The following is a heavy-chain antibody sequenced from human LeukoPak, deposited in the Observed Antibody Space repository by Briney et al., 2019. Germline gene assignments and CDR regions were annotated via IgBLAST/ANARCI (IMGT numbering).Heavy chain of an antibody. J-gene: IGHJ4*02. V-gene: IGHV4-4*07. D-gene: IGHD6-19*01. Sequence: SETLSLTCTVSGGSISPYHWSWIRQPAGKRLEWIGRISASGNTNYNPSLKSRLIMSVDTSKNQFSLKLTSVTAADTAVYYCARQYSSGRIFDYWGQGTLVTVSS. CDR2: ISASGNT. CDR3: ARQYSSGRIFDY. CDR1: GGSISPYH.